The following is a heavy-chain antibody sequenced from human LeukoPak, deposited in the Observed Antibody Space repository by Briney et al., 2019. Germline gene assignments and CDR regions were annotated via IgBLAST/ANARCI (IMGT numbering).Heavy chain of an antibody. CDR3: ASTFPYCSGDSCAL. J-gene: IGHJ4*02. CDR2: IHPDGGTK. D-gene: IGHD2-15*01. V-gene: IGHV3-7*01. CDR1: GLNFRNYW. Sequence: GGSLRLSRAASGLNFRNYWMSWVRQAPGKGLEWVANIHPDGGTKNYVGSVKGRFTISRDNAANSLDLQMNSLRVEDTAVYYCASTFPYCSGDSCALGAQGTLVTVSS.